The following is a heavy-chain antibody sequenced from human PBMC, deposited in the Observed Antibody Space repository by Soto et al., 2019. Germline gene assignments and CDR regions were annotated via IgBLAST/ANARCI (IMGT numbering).Heavy chain of an antibody. J-gene: IGHJ5*02. D-gene: IGHD1-1*01. CDR2: ISAGDDP. V-gene: IGHV3-23*01. CDR3: AKALGAKVNNWHFDP. CDR1: GFISCAFA. Sequence: EVQLLESGGGLVQPGESLRLSCAASGFISCAFAMNWVRQRPGKGLEWVSAISAGDDPFYADSVKGRFTISRASSRDTLSRHMNGLRADYPALYYCAKALGAKVNNWHFDPWGRGALVTVSS.